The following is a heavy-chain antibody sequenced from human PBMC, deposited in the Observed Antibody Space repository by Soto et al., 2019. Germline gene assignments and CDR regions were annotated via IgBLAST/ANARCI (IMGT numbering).Heavy chain of an antibody. D-gene: IGHD6-6*01. CDR3: IRHGIAARHFRVYEGGMDV. CDR2: ISGSGGST. Sequence: EVQLLESGGGLVQPGGSLRLSCAASGFTFSSYAMSWVRQAPGKGLEWVSAISGSGGSTYYADSVKGRFTISRDNAKNTLYLQMNSLRAEDTAVYYCIRHGIAARHFRVYEGGMDVWGQGTTVTVSS. CDR1: GFTFSSYA. V-gene: IGHV3-23*01. J-gene: IGHJ6*02.